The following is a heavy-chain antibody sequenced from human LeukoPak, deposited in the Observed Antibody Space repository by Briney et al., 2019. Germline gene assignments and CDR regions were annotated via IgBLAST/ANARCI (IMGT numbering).Heavy chain of an antibody. CDR1: GGSVSSSSYY. D-gene: IGHD4-17*01. Sequence: PSETLSLTCTVSGGSVSSSSYYWGWIRQPPGKGLEWIGSIYYSGSTYYNPSLKSRVTISVDTSKNQFSLKLSSVTAADTAVYYCAKLVVYGDYPLSFDYWGQGTLVTVSS. CDR3: AKLVVYGDYPLSFDY. CDR2: IYYSGST. J-gene: IGHJ4*02. V-gene: IGHV4-39*01.